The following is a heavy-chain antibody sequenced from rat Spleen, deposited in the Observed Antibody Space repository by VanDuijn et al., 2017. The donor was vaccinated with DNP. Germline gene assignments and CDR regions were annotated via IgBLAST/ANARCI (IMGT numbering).Heavy chain of an antibody. CDR2: ITSSGGST. Sequence: EVQLVESGGGLVQPGRSLKLSCVASGFTFSNYNMAWVRQAPKKGLEWVASITSSGGSTYYPDSVKGRFTISRDNAKNTLYLQMNSLRSEDTATYYCTRCSTRAARLFDNWGQGVMVTVSS. V-gene: IGHV5-25*01. J-gene: IGHJ2*01. CDR3: TRCSTRAARLFDN. CDR1: GFTFSNYN. D-gene: IGHD4-1*01.